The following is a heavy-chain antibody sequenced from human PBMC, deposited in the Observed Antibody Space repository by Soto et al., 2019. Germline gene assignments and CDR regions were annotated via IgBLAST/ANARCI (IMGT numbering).Heavy chain of an antibody. CDR1: GFSLSTSGMR. CDR3: ARSIVAAGNRWFDP. CDR2: IDWDDDK. V-gene: IGHV2-70*04. D-gene: IGHD6-13*01. Sequence: GSGPTLVNPTQTLTLTCTFSGFSLSTSGMRVSWIRQPPGKALEWLARIDWDDDKLYSTSLKTRLTISKDTSKNQVVLTMTNMDPADTATYYCARSIVAAGNRWFDPWGQGTLVTVSS. J-gene: IGHJ5*02.